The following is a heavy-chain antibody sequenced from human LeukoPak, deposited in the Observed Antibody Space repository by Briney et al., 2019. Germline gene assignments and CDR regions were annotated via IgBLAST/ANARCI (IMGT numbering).Heavy chain of an antibody. CDR2: ISTDGSII. J-gene: IGHJ6*03. V-gene: IGHV3-74*01. Sequence: GGSLRLSCADPGFTFSGNWMSWVRQSPGKGLVWVSHISTDGSIIRYGDSVKGRFTISRDKAKNKLYLQMNSLTAEDTGVYYCARYLYAFALDVWGKGTTVTVS. CDR1: GFTFSGNW. D-gene: IGHD2-8*01. CDR3: ARYLYAFALDV.